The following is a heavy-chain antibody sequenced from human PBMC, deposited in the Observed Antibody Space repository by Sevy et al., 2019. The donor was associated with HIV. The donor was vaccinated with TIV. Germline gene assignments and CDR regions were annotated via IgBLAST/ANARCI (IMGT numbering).Heavy chain of an antibody. D-gene: IGHD3-22*01. J-gene: IGHJ3*02. CDR2: ISSSSSYI. Sequence: GGSLRLSCAASGFTFSSYSMNWVRQAPGKGLEWVSSISSSSSYIYYADSVKGRFTISRDNAKNTLYLQMNSLRAEDTAVDYCARDEYGDDISGYYYGFAFDIWGQGTMVTVSS. V-gene: IGHV3-21*01. CDR1: GFTFSSYS. CDR3: ARDEYGDDISGYYYGFAFDI.